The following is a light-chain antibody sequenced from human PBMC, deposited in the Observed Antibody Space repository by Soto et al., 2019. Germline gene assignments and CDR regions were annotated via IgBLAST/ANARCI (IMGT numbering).Light chain of an antibody. Sequence: EIVLTQSPGTLSLSPGERATLSCRASQSVSSGYLAWYQQKPGQAPRLLIYGASSRATGIPDRFSGSGSGTDFTLTFSRLEPEDFAVYYCQQYGTSPLTFGGGTRVEIK. CDR2: GAS. J-gene: IGKJ4*01. CDR3: QQYGTSPLT. V-gene: IGKV3-20*01. CDR1: QSVSSGY.